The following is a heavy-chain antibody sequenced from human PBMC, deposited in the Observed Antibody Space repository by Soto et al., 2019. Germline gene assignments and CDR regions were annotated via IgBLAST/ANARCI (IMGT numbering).Heavy chain of an antibody. J-gene: IGHJ3*02. CDR2: LIGSGSST. V-gene: IGHV3-23*01. CDR3: AKGDYGGNLGDFFES. D-gene: IGHD4-17*01. Sequence: PGGSLRLSCAASGFTFSNYAMSWVRQAPGKGLEWVSALIGSGSSTYYADSVKGRFTISRENSKNTLYLQMNSLRAEDTAVYYCAKGDYGGNLGDFFESWGQGTMVTVSS. CDR1: GFTFSNYA.